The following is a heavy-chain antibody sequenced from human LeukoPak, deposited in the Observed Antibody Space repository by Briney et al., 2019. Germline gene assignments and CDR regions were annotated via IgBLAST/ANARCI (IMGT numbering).Heavy chain of an antibody. D-gene: IGHD1-26*01. CDR2: IRYDARDI. CDR1: GFTFSTYG. V-gene: IGHV3-30*02. J-gene: IGHJ4*02. Sequence: GGSLRLSCAASGFTFSTYGMHWVRQAPGKGLEWVAFIRYDARDIYYIDSVKGRFTTSRDNSKNTLYLQMNSLRPEDTAVYYCAKSWGATTSGYSGQGTLVTVSS. CDR3: AKSWGATTSGY.